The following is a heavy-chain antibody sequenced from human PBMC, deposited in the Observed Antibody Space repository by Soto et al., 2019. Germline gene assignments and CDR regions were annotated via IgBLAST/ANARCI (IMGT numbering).Heavy chain of an antibody. CDR3: PRITLVTYSGPGRFAP. CDR2: IYWDDDK. J-gene: IGHJ5*02. CDR1: GSSLSTSGVG. D-gene: IGHD3-10*01. Sequence: QITSRESGPTLVKPTQTLTLTCAVSGSSLSTSGVGVGWIRQPPGKALEWLALIYWDDDKRYSPSLTNRLTITNVTSPSRFVLTMHNMDPVDTATSYYPRITLVTYSGPGRFAPWGQGTLVPVSS. V-gene: IGHV2-5*02.